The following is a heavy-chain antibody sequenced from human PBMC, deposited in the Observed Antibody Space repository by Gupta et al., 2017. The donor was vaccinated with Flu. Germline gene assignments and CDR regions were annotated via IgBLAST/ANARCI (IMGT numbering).Heavy chain of an antibody. CDR3: LRHRKGPGGIDQYLDP. CDR2: TYYSRSL. CDR1: GDSLSSSDDY. J-gene: IGHJ5*02. V-gene: IGHV4-39*01. D-gene: IGHD2/OR15-2a*01. Sequence: QVQLQESGPGLVKPSETLTLTCTVSGDSLSSSDDYWGWVRQPPGKGLEWIGSTYYSRSLSSNTARTSRVTISVDAYKKQCQLKVTYVTEDAKEVYYCLRHRKGPGGIDQYLDPWGQGTLVTVSS.